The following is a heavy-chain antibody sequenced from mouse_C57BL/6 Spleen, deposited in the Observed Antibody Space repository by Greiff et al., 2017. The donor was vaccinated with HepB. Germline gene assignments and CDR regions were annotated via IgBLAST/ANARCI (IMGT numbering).Heavy chain of an antibody. CDR3: ARSDYGSSPYWYFDV. Sequence: VKLVESGAELAKPGASVKLSCKASGYTFTSYWMHWVKQRPGQGLEWIGYINPSSGYTKYNQKFKDKATLTADKSSSTAYMQLSILTYEDSAVYYCARSDYGSSPYWYFDVWGTGTTVTVSS. J-gene: IGHJ1*03. CDR1: GYTFTSYW. CDR2: INPSSGYT. D-gene: IGHD1-1*01. V-gene: IGHV1-7*01.